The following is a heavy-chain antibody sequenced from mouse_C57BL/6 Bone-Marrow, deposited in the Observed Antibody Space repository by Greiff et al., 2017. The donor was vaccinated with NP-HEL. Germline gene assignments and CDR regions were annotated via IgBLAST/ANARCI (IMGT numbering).Heavy chain of an antibody. Sequence: QVQLKQSGPELVKPGASVKLSCKASGYNFTSYDINWVTQRPGQGLGWIGRIYPRDGSTKYHEKFKGKVTLTVDTSSSTAYMELHSLTSEDSAVYFCARIDDYEGAWFAYWGQGTLVTVSA. CDR3: ARIDDYEGAWFAY. V-gene: IGHV1-85*01. J-gene: IGHJ3*01. CDR2: IYPRDGST. CDR1: GYNFTSYD. D-gene: IGHD2-4*01.